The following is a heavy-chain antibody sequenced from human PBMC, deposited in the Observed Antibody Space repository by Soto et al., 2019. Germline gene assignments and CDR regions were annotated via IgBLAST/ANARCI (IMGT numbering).Heavy chain of an antibody. CDR3: AASIFYYGMDV. CDR2: IYPGNSDT. Sequence: GESLKISCKGSGYTFTNYWIGWVRQMPGKGLEWMGIIYPGNSDTKYNPSFQGQVTISADKSITTTYLQWSSLKASDTAIYYCAASIFYYGMDVWGQGTTVTVSS. V-gene: IGHV5-51*01. CDR1: GYTFTNYW. J-gene: IGHJ6*02.